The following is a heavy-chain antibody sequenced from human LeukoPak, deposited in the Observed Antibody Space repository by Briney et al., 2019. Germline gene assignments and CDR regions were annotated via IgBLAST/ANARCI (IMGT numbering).Heavy chain of an antibody. CDR3: ARDRYYYDSSGYWNWFDP. CDR2: IYYSGST. D-gene: IGHD3-22*01. V-gene: IGHV4-59*12. J-gene: IGHJ5*02. Sequence: SETLSLTCTVSGGSISSYYWSWIRQPPGKGLEWIGYIYYSGSTNYNPSLKSRVTISVDTSKNQFSLKLSSVTAADTAVYYCARDRYYYDSSGYWNWFDPWGQGTLVTVSS. CDR1: GGSISSYY.